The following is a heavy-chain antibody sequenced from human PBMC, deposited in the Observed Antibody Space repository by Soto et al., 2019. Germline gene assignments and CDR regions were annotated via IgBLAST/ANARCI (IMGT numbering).Heavy chain of an antibody. Sequence: QVQLVESGGGVVQPGRSLRLSCAASGFTFSSYAMHWVRQAPGKGLEWVAVISYDGSNKYYADSVKGRFTISRDNSKNTLYLQMNSLRAEDTAVYYCARGGWVLSYDFWSGSLDYWGQGTLVTVSS. CDR1: GFTFSSYA. D-gene: IGHD3-3*01. V-gene: IGHV3-30-3*01. CDR3: ARGGWVLSYDFWSGSLDY. CDR2: ISYDGSNK. J-gene: IGHJ4*02.